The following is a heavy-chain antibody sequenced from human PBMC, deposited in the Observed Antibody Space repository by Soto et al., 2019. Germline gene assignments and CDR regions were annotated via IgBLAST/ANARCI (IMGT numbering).Heavy chain of an antibody. D-gene: IGHD5-18*01. CDR3: ARGRESSYGIDPFDI. CDR1: GFTFSSYG. Sequence: GGSLRLSCAASGFTFSSYGMHWVRQAPGKGLEWVAVIYYDGSNKYYADSVKGRFTISRDNSKNTLYLQMNSLRAGDTAVYYCARGRESSYGIDPFDIWGQGTMVTVSS. CDR2: IYYDGSNK. J-gene: IGHJ3*02. V-gene: IGHV3-33*01.